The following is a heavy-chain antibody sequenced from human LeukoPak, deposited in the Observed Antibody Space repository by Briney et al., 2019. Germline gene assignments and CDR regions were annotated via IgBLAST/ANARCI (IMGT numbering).Heavy chain of an antibody. D-gene: IGHD3-22*01. CDR1: GYTFTGYY. Sequence: ASVKVSCKASGYTFTGYYMHWVRQAPGQGLEWMGWINPNSGGTNYAQKFQGRVTMTRDTSISTAYMELSRLRSDDTAVYYCGREAYYYDSSGSLFFDYWGQGTLVTVSS. V-gene: IGHV1-2*02. CDR3: GREAYYYDSSGSLFFDY. J-gene: IGHJ4*02. CDR2: INPNSGGT.